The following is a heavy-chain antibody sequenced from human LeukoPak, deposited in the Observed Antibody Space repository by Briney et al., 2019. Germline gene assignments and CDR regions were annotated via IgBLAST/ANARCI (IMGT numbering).Heavy chain of an antibody. CDR3: ARDEVGATIDY. CDR2: IYSGGST. D-gene: IGHD1-26*01. V-gene: IGHV3-66*02. CDR1: GFTVSSNY. Sequence: GGSLRLSCAASGFTVSSNYMSWVRQAPGKGLEWVSVIYSGGSTYYADSVKGRFTISRDNSKNTLYLQMNSLRAEDTAVYYCARDEVGATIDYWGQGTLATVSS. J-gene: IGHJ4*02.